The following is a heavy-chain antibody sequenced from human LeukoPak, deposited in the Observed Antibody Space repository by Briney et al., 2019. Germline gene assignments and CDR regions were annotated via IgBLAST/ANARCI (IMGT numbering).Heavy chain of an antibody. CDR2: IKQDGSEK. V-gene: IGHV3-7*01. J-gene: IGHJ4*02. D-gene: IGHD1-26*01. CDR3: ARDLSGRYTTDY. CDR1: GFTFSSYG. Sequence: GGSLRLSCAASGFTFSSYGMHWVRQAPGKGLEWVANIKQDGSEKYYVDSVKGRFTISRDNSKNTLYLQMNSLTAEDTAVYYCARDLSGRYTTDYWGQGTLVTVSS.